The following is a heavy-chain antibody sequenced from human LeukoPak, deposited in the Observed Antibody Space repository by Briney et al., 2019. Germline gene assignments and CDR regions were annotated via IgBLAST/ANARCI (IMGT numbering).Heavy chain of an antibody. CDR3: AKALEQYYYYYYMDV. J-gene: IGHJ6*03. V-gene: IGHV3-23*01. Sequence: GGSLRLSCAASGFTFSSYAMSWVRQAPGKGLEGVSAISGSGGSTYYADSVKGRFTISRDNSKNTLYLQMNSLRAEDTAVYYCAKALEQYYYYYYMDVWGKGTTVTVSS. D-gene: IGHD1/OR15-1a*01. CDR1: GFTFSSYA. CDR2: ISGSGGST.